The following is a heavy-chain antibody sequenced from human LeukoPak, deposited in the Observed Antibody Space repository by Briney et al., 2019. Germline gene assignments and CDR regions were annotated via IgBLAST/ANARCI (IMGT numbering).Heavy chain of an antibody. V-gene: IGHV7-4-1*02. J-gene: IGHJ4*02. CDR2: INTNTGNP. CDR3: ARESPYYYDSSDYSGEPDY. CDR1: GYTFTSYA. Sequence: ASVKVSCKASGYTFTSYAMNWVRQAPGQGLEWMGWINTNTGNPTYAQGFTGRFVFSLDTSVSTAYLQISSLKAEDTAVYYCARESPYYYDSSDYSGEPDYWGQGTLVTVSS. D-gene: IGHD3-22*01.